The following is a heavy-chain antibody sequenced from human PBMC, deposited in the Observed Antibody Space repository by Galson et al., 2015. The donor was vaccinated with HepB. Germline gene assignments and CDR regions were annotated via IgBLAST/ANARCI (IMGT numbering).Heavy chain of an antibody. CDR1: GYTFTSYD. CDR3: ARVATPDWWKNYYFYMDV. V-gene: IGHV1-8*01. J-gene: IGHJ6*03. CDR2: VNPNSGNT. Sequence: SVKVSCKASGYTFTSYDINWVRQATGHGLEWMGWVNPNSGNTGYVQKFQGRVTMTRSTSINTAYLELSSLRSEDTAVYYCARVATPDWWKNYYFYMDVWGKGTTVTVSS. D-gene: IGHD2-8*02.